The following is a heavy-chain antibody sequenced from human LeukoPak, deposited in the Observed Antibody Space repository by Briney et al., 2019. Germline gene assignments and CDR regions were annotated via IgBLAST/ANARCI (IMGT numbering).Heavy chain of an antibody. CDR3: ASSWLNPMAARPYWFDP. J-gene: IGHJ5*02. V-gene: IGHV4-39*07. CDR2: IYYSGST. CDR1: GGSISSSSYY. D-gene: IGHD6-6*01. Sequence: IPSETLSLTCTVSGGSISSSSYYWGWIRQPPGKGLEWIGSIYYSGSTYYNPSLKSRFTISVDTSKNQFSLKLSSVTAADTAVYYCASSWLNPMAARPYWFDPWGQGTLVTVSS.